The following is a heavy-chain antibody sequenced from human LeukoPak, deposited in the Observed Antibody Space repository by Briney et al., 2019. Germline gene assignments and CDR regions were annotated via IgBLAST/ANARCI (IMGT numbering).Heavy chain of an antibody. Sequence: SETLSLTCTVSGGSISTYYWSWIRQPPGKGLEWIGYIYYSGSTNYNPSLKSRVTISVGTSKNQFSLKLSSVTAADTAVYYCARTRAPEAKYYDYYGMDVWGQGTTVTVSS. J-gene: IGHJ6*02. CDR3: ARTRAPEAKYYDYYGMDV. V-gene: IGHV4-59*08. CDR1: GGSISTYY. CDR2: IYYSGST.